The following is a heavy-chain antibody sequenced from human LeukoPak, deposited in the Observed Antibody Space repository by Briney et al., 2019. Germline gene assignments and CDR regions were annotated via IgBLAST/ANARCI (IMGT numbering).Heavy chain of an antibody. D-gene: IGHD1-1*01. Sequence: GGSLRLSRAASGFTFSSIAMTWVRQAPGKGLEWVSTIRSNGETTYNADSVKGRFTISRDNSKKTLYLQLNSLRVEDTAIYYCAKGQELDDGVFDSWGQGTLVTVSS. V-gene: IGHV3-23*01. CDR3: AKGQELDDGVFDS. CDR2: IRSNGETT. J-gene: IGHJ4*02. CDR1: GFTFSSIA.